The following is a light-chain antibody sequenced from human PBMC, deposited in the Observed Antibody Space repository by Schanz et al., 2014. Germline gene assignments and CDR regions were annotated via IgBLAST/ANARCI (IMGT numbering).Light chain of an antibody. Sequence: QSVLTQPPSASGTPGQRVTISCSGSSSNIGSNYVYWYQQLPGTAPKLLIYSNNQRPSGVPDRFSGSKSGTSASLAISGLRSEDEADYYCCSYAGSSTRHWVFGGGTKLTVL. CDR3: CSYAGSSTRHWV. J-gene: IGLJ3*02. V-gene: IGLV1-47*02. CDR2: SNN. CDR1: SSNIGSNY.